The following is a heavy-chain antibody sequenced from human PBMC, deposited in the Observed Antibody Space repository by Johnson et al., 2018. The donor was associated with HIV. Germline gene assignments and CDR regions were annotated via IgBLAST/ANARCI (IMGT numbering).Heavy chain of an antibody. D-gene: IGHD1-7*01. CDR2: ISYDGGSK. CDR1: GFTFSSYP. J-gene: IGHJ3*02. CDR3: AREDQTWNYDHAFDI. Sequence: QVLLVESGGGVVQPGRSLRLSCAASGFTFSSYPMHWVRQAPGKGLEWVAVISYDGGSKYYADSVKGRFTISRDNSKNTLYLQMNSLRAEDTAVYYCAREDQTWNYDHAFDIWGQGTMVTVSS. V-gene: IGHV3-30-3*01.